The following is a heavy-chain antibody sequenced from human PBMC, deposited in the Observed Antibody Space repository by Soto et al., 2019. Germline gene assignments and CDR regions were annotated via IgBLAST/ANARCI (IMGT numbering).Heavy chain of an antibody. CDR1: GFTFSSYG. CDR3: AREEGIAAADYYYGMDV. V-gene: IGHV3-33*01. D-gene: IGHD6-13*01. CDR2: IWYDGSNK. Sequence: QVQLVESGGGVVQPGRSLRLSCAASGFTFSSYGMHWVRQAPGKGLEWVAVIWYDGSNKYYADSVKGRFTISRDNSKNTLYLQMTSLRAEDTAVYYCAREEGIAAADYYYGMDVWGQGTTVTVSS. J-gene: IGHJ6*02.